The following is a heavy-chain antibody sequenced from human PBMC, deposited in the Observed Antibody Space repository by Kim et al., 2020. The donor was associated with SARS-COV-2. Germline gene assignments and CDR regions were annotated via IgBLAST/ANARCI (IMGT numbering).Heavy chain of an antibody. CDR2: ISYDGSNK. D-gene: IGHD5-18*01. CDR3: AKDQGGDTAMGPGDY. J-gene: IGHJ4*01. Sequence: GGSLRLSCAASGFTFSSYGMHWVRQAPGKGLEWVAVISYDGSNKYYADSVKGRFTISRDNSKNTLYLQMNSLRAEDTAVYYCAKDQGGDTAMGPGDYWG. V-gene: IGHV3-30*18. CDR1: GFTFSSYG.